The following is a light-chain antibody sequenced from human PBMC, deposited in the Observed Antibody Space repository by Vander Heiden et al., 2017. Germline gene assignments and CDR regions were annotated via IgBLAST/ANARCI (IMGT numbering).Light chain of an antibody. CDR3: QSYDSSLSRGV. V-gene: IGLV1-40*01. CDR1: SSNIGAGYD. CDR2: GNS. Sequence: QSVLTQPPSVSGAPRQRVTIPCTGRSSNIGAGYDVHWYQQLPGTAPKLLIYGNSNRPSGVPDRFSGSKSGTSASLAITGLQAEDEADYYCQSYDSSLSRGVFGTGTKVTVL. J-gene: IGLJ1*01.